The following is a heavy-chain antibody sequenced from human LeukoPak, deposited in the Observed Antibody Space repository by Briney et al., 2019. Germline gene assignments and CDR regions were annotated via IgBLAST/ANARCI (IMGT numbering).Heavy chain of an antibody. CDR3: ARMDSGPSAFDI. D-gene: IGHD3/OR15-3a*01. Sequence: SVKVSCKASGGTFSSYAISWVRQAPGQGLEWMGGIIPIFGTANYAQKFQGRVTITADESTSTAYMELSSLRSEDTAVYYCARMDSGPSAFDIWGQGTMVTVSS. J-gene: IGHJ3*02. CDR1: GGTFSSYA. V-gene: IGHV1-69*01. CDR2: IIPIFGTA.